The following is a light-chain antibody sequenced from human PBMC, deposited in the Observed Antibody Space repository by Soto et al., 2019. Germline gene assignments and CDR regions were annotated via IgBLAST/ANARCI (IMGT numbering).Light chain of an antibody. CDR1: QSISSY. V-gene: IGKV1-39*01. CDR2: AAS. Sequence: DIQMTQSPSSLSASVGDRVTITCRASQSISSYLNWYQQKPGKAPKLLIYAASSLQSEVPSRFSGSGSGTDFTLTISSLQPEDLAVYYCQQYDSSPRTFGQGTKVDIK. J-gene: IGKJ1*01. CDR3: QQYDSSPRT.